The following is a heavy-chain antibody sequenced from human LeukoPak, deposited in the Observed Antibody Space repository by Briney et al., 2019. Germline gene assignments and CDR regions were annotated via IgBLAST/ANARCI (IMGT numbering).Heavy chain of an antibody. J-gene: IGHJ4*02. D-gene: IGHD6-19*01. V-gene: IGHV3-43*02. Sequence: GGSLRLSCAASGFTFDAYAMHWGRQAPGKGLEWVSLIGGDGSRTSYADSVKGRFTISRDNSKNSLYLQVHSLTTEDTALYYCAKDTGSGWSFDYWGQGTLVTVSS. CDR1: GFTFDAYA. CDR3: AKDTGSGWSFDY. CDR2: IGGDGSRT.